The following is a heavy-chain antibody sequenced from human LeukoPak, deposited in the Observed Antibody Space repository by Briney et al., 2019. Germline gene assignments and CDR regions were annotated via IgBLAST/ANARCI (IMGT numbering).Heavy chain of an antibody. D-gene: IGHD6-25*01. V-gene: IGHV4-31*03. CDR1: TGSIRSAGYY. CDR2: IYYSGGT. CDR3: ARISSSGPYYFDY. Sequence: SQTLSLTCSVSTGSIRSAGYYWSWVRQLPGKGLEWIGYIYYSGGTHYNPSLKSRITISVDTSKNQFSLKLSSVTAADTAVYYCARISSSGPYYFDYWGQGTRVTVSS. J-gene: IGHJ4*02.